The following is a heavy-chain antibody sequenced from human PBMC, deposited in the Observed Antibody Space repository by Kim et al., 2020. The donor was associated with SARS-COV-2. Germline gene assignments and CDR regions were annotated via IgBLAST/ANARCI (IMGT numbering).Heavy chain of an antibody. V-gene: IGHV4-30-2*01. J-gene: IGHJ3*02. Sequence: SETLSLTCAVSGGSISSGGYSWSWIRQPPGKGLEWIGYMYHSGSTYYNPSLKSRVTISVDRSKNQFSLKLSSVTAADTAVYYCAGTNYYDSSGSRSPYEAFDIWGQGTMVTVSS. D-gene: IGHD3-22*01. CDR2: MYHSGST. CDR1: GGSISSGGYS. CDR3: AGTNYYDSSGSRSPYEAFDI.